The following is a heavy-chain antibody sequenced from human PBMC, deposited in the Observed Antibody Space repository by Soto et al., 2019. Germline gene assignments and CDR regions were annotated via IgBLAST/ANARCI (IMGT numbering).Heavy chain of an antibody. J-gene: IGHJ4*02. CDR2: VSRSGDNT. CDR3: AKDFGHYDILIGYPAFGY. CDR1: GFTFSSYA. Sequence: XGSLRLSCAAYGFTFSSYALSWVRQAPGEGLEWVSAVSRSGDNTYHADSVKGRFTISRDNSKNTLYLQMNSLRVEDTAVYYCAKDFGHYDILIGYPAFGYWGQGTLVTVSS. V-gene: IGHV3-23*01. D-gene: IGHD3-9*01.